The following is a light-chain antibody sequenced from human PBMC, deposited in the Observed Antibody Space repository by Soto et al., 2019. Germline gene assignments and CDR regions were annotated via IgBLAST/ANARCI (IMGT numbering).Light chain of an antibody. CDR1: SSDVGSYNL. CDR2: EVS. Sequence: QSVRTRPASVSGSPGQSITISCPGTSSDVGSYNLVSWYQQHPGKAPKLMIYEVSKRPSGVSNRFSGSKSGNTASLTISGLQAEDEADYYCCSYAGSSTPLIFGTGTKVTVL. V-gene: IGLV2-23*02. J-gene: IGLJ1*01. CDR3: CSYAGSSTPLI.